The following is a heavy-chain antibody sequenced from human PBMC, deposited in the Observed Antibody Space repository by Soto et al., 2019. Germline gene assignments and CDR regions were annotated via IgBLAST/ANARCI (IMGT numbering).Heavy chain of an antibody. CDR1: GFTFSSYS. CDR3: ARDRVAGYYYYYGMDV. D-gene: IGHD6-13*01. J-gene: IGHJ6*02. V-gene: IGHV3-21*01. Sequence: EVQLVESGGGLVKPGGSLRLSCAASGFTFSSYSMNWVRQAPGKGLEWVSSISSSSSYIYYADSVKGRFTISRDNDKNSLYLQMNSLRAEDTAVYYCARDRVAGYYYYYGMDVWGPGTTVTVSS. CDR2: ISSSSSYI.